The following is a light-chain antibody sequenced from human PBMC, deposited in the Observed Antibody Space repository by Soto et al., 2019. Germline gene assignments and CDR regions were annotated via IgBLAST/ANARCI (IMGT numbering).Light chain of an antibody. CDR2: KAS. CDR1: QSISNW. CDR3: QQYSSYPRT. Sequence: DIQMTQSPSTLSASVGDRVTITCRASQSISNWLAWYQQKPGKAPKLLIYKASGLETGVPSRFSGSGSGTDFTLTISCLQPDDFATYYCQQYSSYPRTFGQGTNVEGK. J-gene: IGKJ1*01. V-gene: IGKV1-5*03.